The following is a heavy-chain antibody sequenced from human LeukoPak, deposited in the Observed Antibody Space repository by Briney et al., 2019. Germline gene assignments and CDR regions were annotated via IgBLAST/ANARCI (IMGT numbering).Heavy chain of an antibody. CDR2: IYYSGST. CDR1: GGSISSYY. D-gene: IGHD1-26*01. Sequence: KPSETLSLTCTVSGGSISSYYWSWIRQPPGKGLEWIGYIYYSGSTNYNPSLKSRVTISVDTSKNQFSLKLSSVTAADTAVYYCARGFYPHWCSGSYYGYFDYWGQGTLVTVSS. V-gene: IGHV4-59*01. J-gene: IGHJ4*02. CDR3: ARGFYPHWCSGSYYGYFDY.